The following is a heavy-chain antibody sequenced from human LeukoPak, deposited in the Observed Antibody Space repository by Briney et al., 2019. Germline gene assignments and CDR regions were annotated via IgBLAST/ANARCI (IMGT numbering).Heavy chain of an antibody. CDR2: IIPILGIA. V-gene: IGHV1-69*04. CDR3: ASPGGSYNAFDI. Sequence: SVKVSCKASGGTFSSYAISWVRQAPGQGLEWMGRIIPILGIANYAQKFQGRVTITADKSTSTAYMELSSLRSEDTAVYYCASPGGSYNAFDIWGQGTMVTVSS. J-gene: IGHJ3*02. D-gene: IGHD1-26*01. CDR1: GGTFSSYA.